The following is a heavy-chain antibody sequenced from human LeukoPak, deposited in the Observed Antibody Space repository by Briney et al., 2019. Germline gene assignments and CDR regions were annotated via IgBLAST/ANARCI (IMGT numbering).Heavy chain of an antibody. CDR3: ARDVIAAPGTSDY. Sequence: SETLSLTCSVSGDSISSGSFYWSWIRQPAGRGLEWIGRIYTSGTTNYNPSLKSRVTISVDTSKNQFSLKLSSVTAADTAVYYCARDVIAAPGTSDYWGQGALVTVSS. V-gene: IGHV4-61*02. J-gene: IGHJ4*02. D-gene: IGHD6-13*01. CDR1: GDSISSGSFY. CDR2: IYTSGTT.